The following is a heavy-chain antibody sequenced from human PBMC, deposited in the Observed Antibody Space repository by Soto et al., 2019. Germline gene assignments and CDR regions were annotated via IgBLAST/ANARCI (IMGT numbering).Heavy chain of an antibody. CDR2: ISAYNANA. V-gene: IGHV1-18*01. J-gene: IGHJ4*02. CDR3: ARENSYFDY. Sequence: QIQLLQSGAEVKKPGASVKVTCKASGYTFRNFGISWVRQAPGQGLDWMGWISAYNANANYAQKFQGRLTMTADTSTSTAYMELRSRRSDDTAVYYCARENSYFDYWGQGTLVTVSS. CDR1: GYTFRNFG.